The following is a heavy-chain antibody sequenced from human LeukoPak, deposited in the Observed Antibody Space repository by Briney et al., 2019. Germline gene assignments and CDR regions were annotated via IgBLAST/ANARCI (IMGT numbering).Heavy chain of an antibody. V-gene: IGHV3-30*04. CDR2: ISYDGSNK. Sequence: GGSLRLSCAASGFTFSSYAMHWVRQAPGKGLEWVAVISYDGSNKYYADSVKGRFTISRDNSKNTLYLQMNSLRAEDTAVYYCARDQAYYYDSSGYYAGYYYYYYYMDVWGKGTTVTVSS. CDR1: GFTFSSYA. J-gene: IGHJ6*03. CDR3: ARDQAYYYDSSGYYAGYYYYYYYMDV. D-gene: IGHD3-22*01.